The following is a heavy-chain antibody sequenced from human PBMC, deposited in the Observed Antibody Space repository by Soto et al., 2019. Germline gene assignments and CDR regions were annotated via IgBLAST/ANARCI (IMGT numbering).Heavy chain of an antibody. CDR1: GGSISSGDYY. V-gene: IGHV4-30-4*01. Sequence: PSETLSLTCTVSGGSISSGDYYWSWIRQPPGKGLEWIGYIYYSGSTYYNPSLKSRVTISVDTSKNQFSLKLSSVTAADTAVYYCAREKAKVVRSLNWFAPWGQGTLVTVSS. CDR2: IYYSGST. D-gene: IGHD2-15*01. CDR3: AREKAKVVRSLNWFAP. J-gene: IGHJ5*02.